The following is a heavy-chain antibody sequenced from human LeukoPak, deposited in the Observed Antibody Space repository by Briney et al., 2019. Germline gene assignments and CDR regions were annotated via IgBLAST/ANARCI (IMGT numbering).Heavy chain of an antibody. Sequence: GGSLRLSCAASGFTVSSNYMSWVRQAPGKGLEWVSVIYSGGSTYYADSVKGRFTISRDNSKNTLYLQMNSLRAEDTAVYYCARDREGSSWYTSEYFQHWGQGTLVTVSS. J-gene: IGHJ1*01. D-gene: IGHD6-13*01. CDR3: ARDREGSSWYTSEYFQH. V-gene: IGHV3-66*01. CDR1: GFTVSSNY. CDR2: IYSGGST.